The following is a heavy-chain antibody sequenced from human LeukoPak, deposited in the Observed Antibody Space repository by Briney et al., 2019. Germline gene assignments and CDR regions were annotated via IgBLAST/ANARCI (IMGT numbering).Heavy chain of an antibody. D-gene: IGHD6-13*01. CDR1: GYSFTSYW. CDR2: IDPSDSYS. V-gene: IGHV5-10-1*01. J-gene: IGHJ4*02. Sequence: GESLKISCKGSGYSFTSYWISWVRQMPGKGLEWMGRIDPSDSYSNYSPSFQGHVTISADKSISTAYLQWSSPKASDTAMYYCAGSTYSSSWYLWGQGTLVTVSS. CDR3: AGSTYSSSWYL.